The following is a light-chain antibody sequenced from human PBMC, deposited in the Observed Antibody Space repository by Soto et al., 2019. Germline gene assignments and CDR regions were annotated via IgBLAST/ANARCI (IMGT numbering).Light chain of an antibody. Sequence: GDRVAITCRASQDISTSLAGYQQKPGQVTNLLIYGASTLQSGFPSRFSGSGSGTDFTLTISSLQPEDFATYYCQQSYSTPLTFGGGTKVDIK. V-gene: IGKV1-27*01. J-gene: IGKJ4*01. CDR2: GAS. CDR1: QDISTS. CDR3: QQSYSTPLT.